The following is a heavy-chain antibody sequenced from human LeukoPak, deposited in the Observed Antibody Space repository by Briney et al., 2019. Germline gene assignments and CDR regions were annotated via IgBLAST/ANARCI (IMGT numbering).Heavy chain of an antibody. D-gene: IGHD6-13*01. CDR2: ISGSGGST. Sequence: GGSLRLSCAASGFTFSSSAMSWVRQAPGKGLEWVSVISGSGGSTYSADSVKGRFTISRDNSKNTLYLQMNSLRAEDTAVYYCAKDHESSYSSSWYYYGMDVWGQGTTVTVS. J-gene: IGHJ6*02. CDR1: GFTFSSSA. CDR3: AKDHESSYSSSWYYYGMDV. V-gene: IGHV3-23*01.